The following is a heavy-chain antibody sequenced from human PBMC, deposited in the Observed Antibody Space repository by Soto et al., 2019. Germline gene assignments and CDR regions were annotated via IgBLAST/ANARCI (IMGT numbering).Heavy chain of an antibody. CDR3: ARVHTVTTYFDV. CDR1: GYTFTSYD. Sequence: ASVKVSCKASGYTFTSYDINWVRQATGQGLEWMGWMNPNRGNTGSAQRFQGRLTMTRNTSINTAYMELTSLTSEDAAVYFCARVHTVTTYFDVWGRGTLVTVSS. D-gene: IGHD4-17*01. CDR2: MNPNRGNT. J-gene: IGHJ2*01. V-gene: IGHV1-8*01.